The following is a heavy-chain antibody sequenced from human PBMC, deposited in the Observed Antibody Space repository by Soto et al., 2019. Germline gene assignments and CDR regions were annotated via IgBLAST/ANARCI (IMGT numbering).Heavy chain of an antibody. V-gene: IGHV4-39*02. D-gene: IGHD3-16*01. Sequence: QLQLQESGPGLVKPSETLSLTCTVSGGSFSSSPGYYWGWMRQPPGKGLEWIGTVHPSGNTYYNPSFKSRVTLSTDSSMNHLSLQLTSVTAADTAISYCTTGRDAWKTGLWGQGTLVTASS. J-gene: IGHJ4*02. CDR1: GGSFSSSPGYY. CDR3: TTGRDAWKTGL. CDR2: VHPSGNT.